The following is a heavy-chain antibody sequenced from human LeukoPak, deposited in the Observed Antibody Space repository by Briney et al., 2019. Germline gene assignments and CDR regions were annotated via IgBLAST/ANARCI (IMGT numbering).Heavy chain of an antibody. CDR2: ISSSGGST. D-gene: IGHD6-13*01. CDR1: GFTFSSYE. Sequence: GGSLRLSCAASGFTFSSYEMNWVRQAPGKGLEWVSYISSSGGSTFYADSVKGRFTISRDNSKNSLYLQMNSLRAEDTALYYCARSPTYSSSWYAYYYYMDVWGKGTTVTVSS. J-gene: IGHJ6*03. CDR3: ARSPTYSSSWYAYYYYMDV. V-gene: IGHV3-48*03.